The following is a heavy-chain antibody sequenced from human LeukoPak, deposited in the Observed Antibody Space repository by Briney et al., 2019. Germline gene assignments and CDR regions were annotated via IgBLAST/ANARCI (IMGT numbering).Heavy chain of an antibody. D-gene: IGHD6-19*01. V-gene: IGHV4-59*01. J-gene: IGHJ5*02. CDR1: GGSISTYS. CDR3: ARAHSSGWPHMFDP. CDR2: IYYSGST. Sequence: PSETLSLICTVSGGSISTYSWTWIRQPPGKGLEWIGNIYYSGSTNYNPSLKSRVTISIDTSKNQFSLKVSSVTAADTAVYYCARAHSSGWPHMFDPWGQGTLVTVPS.